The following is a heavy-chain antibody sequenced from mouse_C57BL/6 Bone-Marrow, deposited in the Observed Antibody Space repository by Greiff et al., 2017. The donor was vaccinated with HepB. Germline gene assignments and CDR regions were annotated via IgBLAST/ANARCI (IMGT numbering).Heavy chain of an antibody. CDR1: GYTFTDYY. J-gene: IGHJ4*01. CDR3: AIPYYSNYEGGMDY. V-gene: IGHV1-75*01. D-gene: IGHD2-5*01. Sequence: QVQLKESGPELVKPGASVKISCKASGYTFTDYYINWVKQRPGQGLEWIGWIFPGSGSTYYNEKFKGKATLTVDKSSSTAYMLLSSLTSEDSAVYFCAIPYYSNYEGGMDYWGQGTSVTVSS. CDR2: IFPGSGST.